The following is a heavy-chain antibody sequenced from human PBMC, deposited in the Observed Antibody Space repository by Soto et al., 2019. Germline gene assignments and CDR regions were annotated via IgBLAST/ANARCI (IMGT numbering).Heavy chain of an antibody. D-gene: IGHD3-10*01. Sequence: EVQLVESGGGLVKPGGSLRLSCVVSGFTFSSYSMKWVRQAPGKGLEWVSSISSGSNYTYYADSVKGRFTISRDKAKNSVYLQMNSLRAEDTALYYCARDFKESQYYYYCMDVWGKGTTVTVSS. CDR1: GFTFSSYS. CDR2: ISSGSNYT. J-gene: IGHJ6*03. CDR3: ARDFKESQYYYYCMDV. V-gene: IGHV3-21*06.